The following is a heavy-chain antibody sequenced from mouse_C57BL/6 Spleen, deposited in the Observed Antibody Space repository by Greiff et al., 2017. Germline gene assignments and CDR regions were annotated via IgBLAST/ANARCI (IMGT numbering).Heavy chain of an antibody. CDR1: GFTFSDYG. CDR2: ISSGSSNN. J-gene: IGHJ2*01. V-gene: IGHV5-17*01. Sequence: EVQLVEPGGGLVKPGGSLKLSCAASGFTFSDYGMHWVRQAPEKGLEWVAYISSGSSNNYYADTVKGRFTISRDNANNTLFLQMTRLRSEDTAMYYCARAETAGSYFDYWGQGTTLTVSS. D-gene: IGHD1-2*01. CDR3: ARAETAGSYFDY.